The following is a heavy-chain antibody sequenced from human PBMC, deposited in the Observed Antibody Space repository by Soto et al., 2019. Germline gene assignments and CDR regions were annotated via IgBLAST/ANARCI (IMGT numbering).Heavy chain of an antibody. D-gene: IGHD5-18*01. CDR2: ISAYNGNT. V-gene: IGHV1-18*01. CDR1: GYTFTSYG. Sequence: ASVKVSFKASGYTFTSYGISWVRQAPGQGLEWMGWISAYNGNTNYAQKLQGRVTMTTDTSTSTAYMELRSLRSDDTAVYYCARTVEYSYGYYYYGMDVWGQGTTVTVSS. CDR3: ARTVEYSYGYYYYGMDV. J-gene: IGHJ6*02.